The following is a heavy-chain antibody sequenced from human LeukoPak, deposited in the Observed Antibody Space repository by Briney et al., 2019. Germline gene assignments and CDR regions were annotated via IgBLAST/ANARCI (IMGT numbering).Heavy chain of an antibody. Sequence: ASVKVSCKASGYTFTNYAMNWVRQAPGQGLEWMGGIIPIFGTANYAQKLQGRVTMTTDTSTSTAYMELRSPRSDDTAVYYCARDRKQRSNWFDPWGQGTLVTVSS. V-gene: IGHV1-69*05. CDR2: IIPIFGTA. J-gene: IGHJ5*02. CDR1: GYTFTNYA. CDR3: ARDRKQRSNWFDP.